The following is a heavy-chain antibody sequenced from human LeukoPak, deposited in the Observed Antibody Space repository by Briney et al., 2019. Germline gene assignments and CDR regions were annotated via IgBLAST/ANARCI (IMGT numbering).Heavy chain of an antibody. D-gene: IGHD3-10*01. CDR2: IPYSGST. CDR1: GDSISSSSYY. J-gene: IGHJ4*02. CDR3: ARCKDYYVSGSYYKTFDY. V-gene: IGHV4-39*07. Sequence: SETLSLTCTVSGDSISSSSYYWGWIRQPPGKGLEWIGSIPYSGSTYYNPSLKSRVTISVDTSKNQFSLKLSSVTAADTAVYYCARCKDYYVSGSYYKTFDYWGQGTLVTVS.